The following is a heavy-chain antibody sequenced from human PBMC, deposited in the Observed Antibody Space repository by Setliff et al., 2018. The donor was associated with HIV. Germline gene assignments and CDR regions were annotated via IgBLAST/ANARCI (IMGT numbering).Heavy chain of an antibody. CDR3: ARSQGIGNYHMDV. CDR1: GFTFSTFG. V-gene: IGHV3-33*03. CDR2: IWNSGTI. J-gene: IGHJ6*03. D-gene: IGHD2-15*01. Sequence: PGGSLRLSCAASGFTFSTFGMHWVRQAPGKGLEWVAIIWNSGTIGYADSVKGRFTISRDDAENSLFLQLDSLRDEDTAVYYCARSQGIGNYHMDVWGTGTTVTVSS.